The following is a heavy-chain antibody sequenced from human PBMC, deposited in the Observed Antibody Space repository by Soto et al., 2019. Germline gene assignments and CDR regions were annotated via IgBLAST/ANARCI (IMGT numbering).Heavy chain of an antibody. CDR1: GGSFSGYY. Sequence: PSETLSLTCAVYGGSFSGYYWSWIRQPPGKGLEWIGEINHSGSTNYNPSLKSRVTISVDTSKNQFSLKLSSVTAADTAVYYCASSQPPGGWQTKGARGKKGRYGMDVWGQGTTVTVSS. D-gene: IGHD3-10*01. J-gene: IGHJ6*02. V-gene: IGHV4-34*01. CDR3: ASSQPPGGWQTKGARGKKGRYGMDV. CDR2: INHSGST.